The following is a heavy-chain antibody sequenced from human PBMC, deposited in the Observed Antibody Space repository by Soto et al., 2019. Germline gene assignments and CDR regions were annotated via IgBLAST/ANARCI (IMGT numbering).Heavy chain of an antibody. CDR3: AQKLASFGSRIYLPGVFER. D-gene: IGHD2-8*02. CDR2: ISGGGDNT. V-gene: IGHV3-23*01. J-gene: IGHJ4*02. CDR1: GFTFSTYA. Sequence: PGWSLRLSCAASGFTFSTYAMTWVRQAPGKGLEWVSAISGGGDNTYYADSVKGRFIISRDNSRNTLFLQMNSLSAEDTDIYDCAQKLASFGSRIYLPGVFERRGQGALVTVSS.